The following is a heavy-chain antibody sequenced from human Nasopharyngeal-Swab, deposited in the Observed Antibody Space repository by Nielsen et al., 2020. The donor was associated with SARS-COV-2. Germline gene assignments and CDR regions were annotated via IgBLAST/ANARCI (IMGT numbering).Heavy chain of an antibody. J-gene: IGHJ4*02. V-gene: IGHV1-46*01. CDR3: ARGIGYHEFWSGYIDY. D-gene: IGHD3-3*01. CDR2: ISTTGGGA. Sequence: ASVKVSCKASGYTFISYYIHWVRQAPGEGLEWMGVISTTGGGARYAQKFQGRVTMTSDASTSTVYMELSSLRSEDTAVYYYARGIGYHEFWSGYIDYWGQGTLVTVSS. CDR1: GYTFISYY.